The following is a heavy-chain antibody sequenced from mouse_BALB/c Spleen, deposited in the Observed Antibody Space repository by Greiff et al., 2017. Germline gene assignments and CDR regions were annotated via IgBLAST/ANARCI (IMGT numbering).Heavy chain of an antibody. D-gene: IGHD1-1*01. CDR2: IYPYNGGT. J-gene: IGHJ3*01. CDR1: GYTFTDYN. V-gene: IGHV1S29*02. CDR3: AREDYGSPPFAY. Sequence: DVQLVESGPELVKPGASVKISCKASGYTFTDYNMHWVKQSHGKSLEWIGYIYPYNGGTGYNQKFKSKATLTVDNSSSTAYMELRSLTSEDSAVYYCAREDYGSPPFAYWGQGTLVTVSA.